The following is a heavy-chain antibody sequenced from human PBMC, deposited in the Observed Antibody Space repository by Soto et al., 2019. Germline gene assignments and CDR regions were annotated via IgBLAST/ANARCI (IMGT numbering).Heavy chain of an antibody. CDR1: ALIFRSYC. D-gene: IGHD1-26*01. V-gene: IGHV3-7*03. CDR2: INQDVSET. CDR3: PRGGCISESYYCFDY. J-gene: IGHJ4*02. Sequence: GVSLGLSSPASALIFRSYCLSWDRQAPGKGLERVTNINQDVSETYYVESVKGRFTIARDEAENSLYIQVNNLRAYHTAWCTHPRGGCISESYYCFDYWGQGT.